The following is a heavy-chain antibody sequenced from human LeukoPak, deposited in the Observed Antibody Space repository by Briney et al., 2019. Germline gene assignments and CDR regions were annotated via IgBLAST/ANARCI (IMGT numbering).Heavy chain of an antibody. CDR3: TNPPLRIAVAGTVY. Sequence: GGSLRLSCAASGFTFSNAWMSWVRQAPGKGLESVGRIKSKTDGGTTDYAAPVKGRFTISRDDSKNTLYPQMNSLKTEDTAVYYCTNPPLRIAVAGTVYWGQGTLVTVSS. V-gene: IGHV3-15*01. D-gene: IGHD6-19*01. CDR1: GFTFSNAW. J-gene: IGHJ4*02. CDR2: IKSKTDGGTT.